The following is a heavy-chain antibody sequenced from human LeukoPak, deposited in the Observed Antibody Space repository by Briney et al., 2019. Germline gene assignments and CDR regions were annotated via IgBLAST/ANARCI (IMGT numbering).Heavy chain of an antibody. D-gene: IGHD6-13*01. CDR3: ARSQQLAPKVDY. J-gene: IGHJ4*02. V-gene: IGHV4-59*01. CDR2: IYYSGST. Sequence: SETLSLTCTVSGGSISSYYWSWIRQPPGKGLEWIGYIYYSGSTNYNPSLKSRVTISVDTSKNQFSLKLSSVTAADTAVYYCARSQQLAPKVDYWGQGTLVTVSS. CDR1: GGSISSYY.